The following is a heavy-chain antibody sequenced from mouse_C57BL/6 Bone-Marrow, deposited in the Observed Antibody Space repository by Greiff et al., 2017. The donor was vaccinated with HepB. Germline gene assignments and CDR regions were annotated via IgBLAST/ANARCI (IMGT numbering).Heavy chain of an antibody. CDR1: GYAFSSSW. D-gene: IGHD2-4*01. J-gene: IGHJ3*01. CDR3: ASPQIYDDYPWFAY. V-gene: IGHV1-82*01. CDR2: IYPGDGDT. Sequence: QVQLQQSGPELVKPGASVKISCKASGYAFSSSWMNWVKQRPGKGLEWIGRIYPGDGDTNYNGKFKGKATLTADKSSSTAYMQLSSLTSEDSAVYFCASPQIYDDYPWFAYWGQGTLVTVSA.